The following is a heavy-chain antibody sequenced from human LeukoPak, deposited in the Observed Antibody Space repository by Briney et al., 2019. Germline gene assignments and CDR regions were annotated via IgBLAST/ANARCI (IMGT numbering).Heavy chain of an antibody. Sequence: SQTLSLTCAVSGGSISSGGYSWSWIRQPPGKGLEWIGYIYHSGSTYYNPSLKSRVTISVDRSKNQFPLKLSSVTAADTAVYYCARGQGYYDILTGYYNLNWFDPWGQGTLVTVSS. V-gene: IGHV4-30-2*01. J-gene: IGHJ5*02. CDR2: IYHSGST. CDR3: ARGQGYYDILTGYYNLNWFDP. CDR1: GGSISSGGYS. D-gene: IGHD3-9*01.